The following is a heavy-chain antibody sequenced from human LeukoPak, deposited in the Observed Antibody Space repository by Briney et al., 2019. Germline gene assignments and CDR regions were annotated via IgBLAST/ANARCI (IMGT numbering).Heavy chain of an antibody. CDR3: ARLRVIPAARFDP. CDR2: IHHSGRT. D-gene: IGHD2-2*01. Sequence: SGTLSLTCAVSGYSIRSGEYWGWIRQSPGKGVEWIGSIHHSGRTYYNPSLKSRVTISVDTSKNQFSLKLSSVTAADTAVYYCARLRVIPAARFDPWGQGTLVTVSS. V-gene: IGHV4-38-2*01. J-gene: IGHJ5*02. CDR1: GYSIRSGEY.